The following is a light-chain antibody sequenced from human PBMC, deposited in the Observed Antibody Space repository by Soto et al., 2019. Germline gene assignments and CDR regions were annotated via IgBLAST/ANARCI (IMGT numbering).Light chain of an antibody. Sequence: ESVLTQSPGTLSFSPRERATLACRASQSVSSSYLAWYQQKPGQAPRLLIYGASSRATGIPDRFSGSGSGTDFTLTISRLEPEDFAVYYCQQYGSSPWPFGQGTNVDI. CDR1: QSVSSSY. V-gene: IGKV3-20*01. CDR2: GAS. J-gene: IGKJ1*01. CDR3: QQYGSSPWP.